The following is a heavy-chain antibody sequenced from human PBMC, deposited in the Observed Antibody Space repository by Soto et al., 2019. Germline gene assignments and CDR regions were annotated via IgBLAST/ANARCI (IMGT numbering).Heavy chain of an antibody. CDR1: GGSISSGGYS. CDR2: IYHSGST. V-gene: IGHV4-30-2*01. CDR3: ARVPGP. Sequence: QLQLQESGSGLVKPSQTLSLTCAVSGGSISSGGYSWSWIRQPPGKGLEWIGYIYHSGSTYYNPALTRRVPISVDGSKNQCSLKLSSVTAADTAVHSCARVPGPGGHGALGTVSS. J-gene: IGHJ5*02.